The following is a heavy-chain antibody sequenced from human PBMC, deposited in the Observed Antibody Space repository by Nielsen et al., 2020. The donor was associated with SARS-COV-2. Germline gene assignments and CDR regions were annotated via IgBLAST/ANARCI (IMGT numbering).Heavy chain of an antibody. Sequence: GESLKISCAASGFTFSNYWMHWVRHVPGKGLVWVSRINADGSSTSYADYVKGRFTISRDNATNTLYLQMNSLRAEDTAVYYCASASAHVWGQGTMVTVSS. V-gene: IGHV3-74*01. CDR1: GFTFSNYW. D-gene: IGHD3-16*01. J-gene: IGHJ3*01. CDR2: INADGSST. CDR3: ASASAHV.